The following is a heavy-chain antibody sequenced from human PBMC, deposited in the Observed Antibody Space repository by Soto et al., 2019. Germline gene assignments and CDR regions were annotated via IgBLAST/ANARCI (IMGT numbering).Heavy chain of an antibody. CDR2: IYYSGST. CDR3: GRRGEYSQPLDP. V-gene: IGHV4-59*08. J-gene: IGHJ5*02. CDR1: GGSISSYY. D-gene: IGHD2-21*01. Sequence: SETLSLTCTVSGGSISSYYWSWIRQPPGKGLEWIGYIYYSGSTNYNPSLKSRVTISLETSKSQFSLRLSSVTASDTAVYYCGRRGEYSQPLDPWGQGTLVTISS.